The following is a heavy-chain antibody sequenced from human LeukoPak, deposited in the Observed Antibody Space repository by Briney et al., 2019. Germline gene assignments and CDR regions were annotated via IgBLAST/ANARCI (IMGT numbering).Heavy chain of an antibody. Sequence: GESLKISCQGSGSSFNIYWIAWVRQLPGKGLEWMGIIYPSDSDTRYSPSFQGQVTISVDKSISTAYLQWSSLKASDTAMYYCARRSSSWYDAFDIWGQGTMVTVSS. V-gene: IGHV5-51*01. CDR1: GSSFNIYW. D-gene: IGHD6-13*01. CDR3: ARRSSSWYDAFDI. J-gene: IGHJ3*02. CDR2: IYPSDSDT.